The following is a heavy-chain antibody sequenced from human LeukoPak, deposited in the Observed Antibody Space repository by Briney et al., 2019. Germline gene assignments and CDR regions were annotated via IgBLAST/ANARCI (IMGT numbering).Heavy chain of an antibody. CDR3: ARVSSGWYYFDY. CDR2: ISYDGSNK. D-gene: IGHD6-19*01. CDR1: GFTFSSYA. Sequence: GRSLRLSCAASGFTFSSYAIHWVRQAPGKGLEWVAVISYDGSNKYYADSVKGRFTISRDNSENTLYLQMNSLRAEDTAVYYCARVSSGWYYFDYWGQGTLVTVSS. V-gene: IGHV3-30*04. J-gene: IGHJ4*02.